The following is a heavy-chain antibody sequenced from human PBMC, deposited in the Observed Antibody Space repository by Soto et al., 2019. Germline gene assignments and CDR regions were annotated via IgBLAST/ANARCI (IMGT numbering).Heavy chain of an antibody. J-gene: IGHJ6*02. CDR3: ARRPPANSNYYMDV. Sequence: GGSLRLSCGASGFTFSDHYMSWIRQAPGKGLEWISYISSSGTTTYYADSVKGRFTISRDNAESSLFLQMNSLRGEDTAVYYCARRPPANSNYYMDVWGQGTTVTVSS. CDR2: ISSSGTTT. V-gene: IGHV3-11*01. D-gene: IGHD3-22*01. CDR1: GFTFSDHY.